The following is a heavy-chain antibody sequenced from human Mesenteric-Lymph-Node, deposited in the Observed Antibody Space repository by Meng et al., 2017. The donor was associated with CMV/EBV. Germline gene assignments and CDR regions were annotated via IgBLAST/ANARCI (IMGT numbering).Heavy chain of an antibody. CDR2: IFYSGST. Sequence: SETLSLTCTVSGGSTTSNHYYWGWVRQTPGKGLEWIGNIFYSGSTSFNPSLTSRVTISIDRSMNQFSLRLSSVTAADTAIYYCVKGWEQMSYYGMDIWGHGTSVTVSS. CDR1: GGSTTSNHYY. CDR3: VKGWEQMSYYGMDI. D-gene: IGHD1-26*01. V-gene: IGHV4-39*01. J-gene: IGHJ6*02.